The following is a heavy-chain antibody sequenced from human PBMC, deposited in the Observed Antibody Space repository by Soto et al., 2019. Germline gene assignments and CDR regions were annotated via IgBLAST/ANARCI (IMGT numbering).Heavy chain of an antibody. CDR3: ASRPRVVPAATSRRFSYYYMDV. D-gene: IGHD2-2*01. CDR1: SGSISSSNW. CDR2: IYHSGST. J-gene: IGHJ6*03. V-gene: IGHV4-4*02. Sequence: QVQLQESGPGLVKPSGTLSLTCAVSSGSISSSNWWSWVRQPPGKGLEWIGEIYHSGSTNYNPSLKSRVTISVDKSENQFSLKLSSVTAADTAVYYCASRPRVVPAATSRRFSYYYMDVWGKGTTVTVSS.